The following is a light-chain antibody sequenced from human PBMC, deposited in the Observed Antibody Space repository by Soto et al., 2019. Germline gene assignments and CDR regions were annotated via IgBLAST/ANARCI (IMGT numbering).Light chain of an antibody. J-gene: IGKJ4*01. Sequence: EIVLTQSPVTLSLSPGERATLSCRASQNVFSSLAWHQQKPAQAPRLLIYDTPTRATAIPARFRGSGSGTDFTLTISSLEPEDFAVYYCHQRSNWPLTFGGGTKVEIK. CDR1: QNVFSS. CDR2: DTP. V-gene: IGKV3-11*01. CDR3: HQRSNWPLT.